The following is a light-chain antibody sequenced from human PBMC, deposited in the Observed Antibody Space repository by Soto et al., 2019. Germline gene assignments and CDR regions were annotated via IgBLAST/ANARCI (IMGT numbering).Light chain of an antibody. CDR1: TSNIGSNY. V-gene: IGLV1-47*01. CDR2: RHN. Sequence: QSVLTQPPSASGTPGQGVTISCSGSTSNIGSNYVYWYQQLPGTAPKLLIYRHNQRPSGGPDRFSGSKSGTSASLAISGLRSDDEADYFCAPWDDSLNGFYVFGTGTKVTVL. CDR3: APWDDSLNGFYV. J-gene: IGLJ1*01.